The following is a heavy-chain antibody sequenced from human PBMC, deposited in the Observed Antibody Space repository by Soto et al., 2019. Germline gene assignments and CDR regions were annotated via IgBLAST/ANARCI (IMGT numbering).Heavy chain of an antibody. J-gene: IGHJ5*02. V-gene: IGHV1-58*01. Sequence: SVKVSGKASGFTFTSSAVQWVRQARGQRLEWIGWIVVGSGNTNYAQKFQERVTITRDMSTSTAYMELSSLRSEDTAVYYCAAVSGSYPKEFDPWGQGTLVTVSS. CDR3: AAVSGSYPKEFDP. D-gene: IGHD1-26*01. CDR2: IVVGSGNT. CDR1: GFTFTSSA.